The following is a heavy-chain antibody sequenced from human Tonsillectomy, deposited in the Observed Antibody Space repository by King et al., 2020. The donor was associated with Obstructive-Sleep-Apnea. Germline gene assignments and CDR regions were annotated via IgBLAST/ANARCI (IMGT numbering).Heavy chain of an antibody. CDR2: IYYSGGT. Sequence: QLQLQESGPGLVKPSETLSLTCTVSVGSIISYYWSWIRQPPGKGLEWIGYIYYSGGTKYNPSLKNRVTISVDTSKNQFSLKLSSVNAADTAVYYCARHTTDYDVLTGYSYHFDSWGQGTLVTVSS. CDR1: VGSIISYY. D-gene: IGHD3-9*01. CDR3: ARHTTDYDVLTGYSYHFDS. V-gene: IGHV4-59*08. J-gene: IGHJ4*02.